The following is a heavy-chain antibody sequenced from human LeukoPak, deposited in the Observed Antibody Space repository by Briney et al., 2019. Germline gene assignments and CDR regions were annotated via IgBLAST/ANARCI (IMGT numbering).Heavy chain of an antibody. CDR2: MNPESGGT. CDR1: GYTLTGCC. CDR3: ARDGGYCGSTTCYRRAEYYYYGLDP. Sequence: ASVKVSCKASGYTLTGCCMHWVRQTPGQGLEWWGRMNPESGGTKYAQKFQGRVTMPSDTAISTAYMELRRLTSDDTAVYYCARDGGYCGSTTCYRRAEYYYYGLDPWGQGTTVPVSS. J-gene: IGHJ6*02. V-gene: IGHV1-2*06. D-gene: IGHD2-2*01.